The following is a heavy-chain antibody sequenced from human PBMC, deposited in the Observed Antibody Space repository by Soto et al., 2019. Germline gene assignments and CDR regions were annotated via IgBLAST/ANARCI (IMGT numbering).Heavy chain of an antibody. CDR1: GCSFTSYW. CDR2: IYPSDSDT. Sequence: GESLKISCRGSGCSFTSYWIGWVRQMPGKGLEWMGIIYPSDSDTRYSPSFQGQVTISADKSISTAYLQWSSLEASDTAMYYCARHSSWRTSVYHYWGQGTLVTVSS. J-gene: IGHJ4*02. V-gene: IGHV5-51*01. CDR3: ARHSSWRTSVYHY. D-gene: IGHD6-6*01.